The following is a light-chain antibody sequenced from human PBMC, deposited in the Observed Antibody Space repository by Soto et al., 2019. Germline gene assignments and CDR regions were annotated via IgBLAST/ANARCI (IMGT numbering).Light chain of an antibody. V-gene: IGLV2-8*01. CDR1: SSDVGGYNY. CDR2: EVT. Sequence: QSVLTQPPSASGSPGQSVTIPCTGTSSDVGGYNYVSWYQHYAGKVPKLMIYEVTKRPSGVPDRFSGSKSGNTASLTVSGLQEEDADEYYCSSYAGNILVFGGGTKLTVL. J-gene: IGLJ3*02. CDR3: SSYAGNILV.